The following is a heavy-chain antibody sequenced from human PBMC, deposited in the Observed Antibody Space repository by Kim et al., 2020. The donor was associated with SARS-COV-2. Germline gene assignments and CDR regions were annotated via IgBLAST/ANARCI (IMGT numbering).Heavy chain of an antibody. D-gene: IGHD6-19*01. CDR2: INHSGST. CDR1: GGSFSGYY. CDR3: ARGLRVGSAVASDAFDI. Sequence: SETLSLTCAVYGGSFSGYYWSWIRQPPGKGLEWIGEINHSGSTNYNPSLKSRVTISVDTSKNQFSLKLSSVTAADTAVYYCARGLRVGSAVASDAFDIWGQGTMVTVSS. J-gene: IGHJ3*02. V-gene: IGHV4-34*01.